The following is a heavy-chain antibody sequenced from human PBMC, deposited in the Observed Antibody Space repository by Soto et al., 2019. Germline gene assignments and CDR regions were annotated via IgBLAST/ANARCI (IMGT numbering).Heavy chain of an antibody. V-gene: IGHV3-30-3*01. CDR1: GFTFSRFA. CDR3: ASPYCGGDCYPSPSRDYGMDV. D-gene: IGHD2-21*02. J-gene: IGHJ6*02. CDR2: ISYDGSNK. Sequence: QVQLVESGGGVVQPGRSLRLSCAASGFTFSRFAMHWVRQAPGKGLEWVAVISYDGSNKYYADSVKGRFTISRDNSKNTLYLQMNSLRAEDTAVYYCASPYCGGDCYPSPSRDYGMDVWGQGTTVTVSS.